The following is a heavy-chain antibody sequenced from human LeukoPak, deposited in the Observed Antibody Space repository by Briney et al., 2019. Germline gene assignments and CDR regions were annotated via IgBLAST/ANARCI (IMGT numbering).Heavy chain of an antibody. J-gene: IGHJ5*02. D-gene: IGHD2-2*01. CDR2: INPNSGGT. CDR3: ARSADIVVVPADEGVWFDP. V-gene: IGHV1-2*02. Sequence: ASVKVSCKASGYTFTGYYMHWVRQAPGQGLEWMGWINPNSGGTNYAQKFQGRVTMTRDTSISTAYMELSRLRSGDTAVYYCARSADIVVVPADEGVWFDPWGQGTLVTVSS. CDR1: GYTFTGYY.